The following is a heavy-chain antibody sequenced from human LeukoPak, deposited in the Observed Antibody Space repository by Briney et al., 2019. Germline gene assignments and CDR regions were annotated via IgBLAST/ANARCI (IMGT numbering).Heavy chain of an antibody. CDR1: GYTLTELS. CDR2: INPSGGST. J-gene: IGHJ3*02. CDR3: ARVYGGYDSGRAFDI. D-gene: IGHD5-12*01. V-gene: IGHV1-46*01. Sequence: ASVKVSCKVSGYTLTELSMHWVRQAPGQGLEWMGIINPSGGSTSYAQKFQGRVTMTRDMSTSTVYMELSSLRSEDTAVYYCARVYGGYDSGRAFDIWGQGTMVTVSS.